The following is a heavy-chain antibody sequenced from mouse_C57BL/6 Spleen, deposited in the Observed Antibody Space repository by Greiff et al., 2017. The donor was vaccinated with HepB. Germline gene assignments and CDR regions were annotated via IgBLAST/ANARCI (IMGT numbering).Heavy chain of an antibody. Sequence: VKLVESGAELARPGASVKLSCKASGYTFTSYGISWVKQRTGQGLEWIGEIYPRSGNTYYNEKFKGKATLTADKSSSTAYMELRSLTSEDSAVYFCAREFTTVVAPRYFDVWGTGTTVTVSS. V-gene: IGHV1-81*01. CDR2: IYPRSGNT. D-gene: IGHD1-1*01. CDR1: GYTFTSYG. J-gene: IGHJ1*03. CDR3: AREFTTVVAPRYFDV.